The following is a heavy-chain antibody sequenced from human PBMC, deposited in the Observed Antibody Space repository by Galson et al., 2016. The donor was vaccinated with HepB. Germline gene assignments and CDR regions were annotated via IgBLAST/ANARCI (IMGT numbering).Heavy chain of an antibody. Sequence: QSGAEVKKPGASVKVSCKASDYTFTTYGISWVRQAPGQGLEWMGWISAYNGNTNYAQKLQGRVTMTTDTSTSTAYMELRSLRSDDTAVYYCARDPRKIRYQTLEIYYNYYAMYVWGQGTTVTVSS. CDR3: ARDPRKIRYQTLEIYYNYYAMYV. CDR1: DYTFTTYG. D-gene: IGHD2-2*01. V-gene: IGHV1-18*01. J-gene: IGHJ6*02. CDR2: ISAYNGNT.